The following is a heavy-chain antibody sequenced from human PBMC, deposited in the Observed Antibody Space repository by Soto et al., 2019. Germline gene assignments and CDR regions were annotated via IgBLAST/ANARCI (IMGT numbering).Heavy chain of an antibody. CDR2: VFYTGFT. D-gene: IGHD1-20*01. CDR3: ASSQKGYNWNYFDH. Sequence: SETLSLTCAVAGGSISGSYYYWGWLRQSPGRGPEWIGSVFYTGFTSYNPSLESRVSVSVDTSKNQFSLKVSAVTAADTAVYYCASSQKGYNWNYFDHWGQGALVTVSS. J-gene: IGHJ4*02. V-gene: IGHV4-39*01. CDR1: GGSISGSYYY.